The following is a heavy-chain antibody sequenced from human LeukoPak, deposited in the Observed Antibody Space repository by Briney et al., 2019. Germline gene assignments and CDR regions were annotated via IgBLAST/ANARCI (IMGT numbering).Heavy chain of an antibody. Sequence: ASVKASCKASGYTFTGYYMHWVRQAPGQGLEWMGWINPYSGGTNYAQKFQGRVTMTRDTSISTAYMELSRLRSDDTAVYYCARPYCSGGSCHDYFDYWGQGTPVTVSS. V-gene: IGHV1-2*02. CDR3: ARPYCSGGSCHDYFDY. CDR2: INPYSGGT. D-gene: IGHD2-15*01. CDR1: GYTFTGYY. J-gene: IGHJ4*02.